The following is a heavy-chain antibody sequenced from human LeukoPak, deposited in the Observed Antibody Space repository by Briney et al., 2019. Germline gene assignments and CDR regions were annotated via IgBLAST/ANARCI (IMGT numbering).Heavy chain of an antibody. V-gene: IGHV3-15*01. CDR3: TAVHHDPNY. CDR1: GFTFDDYA. D-gene: IGHD3-10*02. CDR2: IKSITDGGTT. Sequence: PGGSLRLSCAASGFTFDDYAMHWVRQAPGKGLEWVGRIKSITDGGTTDYAAPVKGRFTVSRDDSKNTLYLQMNSLKTEDTAMYYCTAVHHDPNYWGQGTLVTVSS. J-gene: IGHJ4*02.